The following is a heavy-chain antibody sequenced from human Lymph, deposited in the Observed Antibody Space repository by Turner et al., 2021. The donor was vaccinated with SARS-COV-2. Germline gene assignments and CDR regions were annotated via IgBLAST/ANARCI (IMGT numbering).Heavy chain of an antibody. CDR1: GFTCRSYA. V-gene: IGHV3-23*01. D-gene: IGHD5-18*01. CDR2: ISGSSGST. J-gene: IGHJ4*02. Sequence: VYLLWSRGGSVPTGGALRLSCAASGFTCRSYAMGWVCEAPGSGLEWVSAISGSSGSTYYADSVKARFTITRDNSKNALYVQMNSLRGEETAVYYCAKEGDTAMVNFDDWGQGTMVTVSS. CDR3: AKEGDTAMVNFDD.